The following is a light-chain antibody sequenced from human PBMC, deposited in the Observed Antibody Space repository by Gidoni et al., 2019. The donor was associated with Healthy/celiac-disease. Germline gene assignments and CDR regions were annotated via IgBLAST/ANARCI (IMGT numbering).Light chain of an antibody. V-gene: IGKV1-39*01. CDR1: QSLSSY. CDR2: AAT. J-gene: IGKJ2*01. Sequence: DIQLTQSPSSLSPSVGDTVTITCRASQSLSSYFNWYQQKPGKAPTLLIYAATNLQSGVPSRGSGSGTGTDFTLTINSLQPEDYATYYCQQGYSTPYTFGQGTKLEIK. CDR3: QQGYSTPYT.